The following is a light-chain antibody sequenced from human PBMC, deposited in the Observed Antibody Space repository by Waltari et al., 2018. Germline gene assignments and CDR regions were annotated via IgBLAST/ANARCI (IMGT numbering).Light chain of an antibody. J-gene: IGKJ4*01. V-gene: IGKV3-11*01. Sequence: EIVLTQSPATLSLSPGERATLSCRASQSVSNHLAWYQQKPGQAPRLLIDDASNRATGIPARFSGSGSGTDFTLTISSLEPEDFAVYYGQQRSNWPPGSFGGGTKVEIK. CDR3: QQRSNWPPGS. CDR1: QSVSNH. CDR2: DAS.